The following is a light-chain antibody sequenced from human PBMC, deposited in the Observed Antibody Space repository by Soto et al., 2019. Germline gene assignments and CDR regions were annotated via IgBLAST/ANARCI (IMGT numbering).Light chain of an antibody. Sequence: QSVLTQPASVSGSPRQSIAISCTGTSSDVGGYSYVSWYQQQPGKAPKLVISDVSNRPSGVFDRFSGSKSGNTASLTISGLQTEDEADYYCASYTTSSTYVFGTGTKATVL. CDR1: SSDVGGYSY. CDR3: ASYTTSSTYV. CDR2: DVS. V-gene: IGLV2-14*01. J-gene: IGLJ1*01.